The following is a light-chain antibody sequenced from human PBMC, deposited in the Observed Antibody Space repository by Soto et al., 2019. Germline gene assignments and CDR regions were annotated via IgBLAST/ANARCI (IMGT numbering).Light chain of an antibody. Sequence: EIVMTQSPATLSVSPGERATLSCRASQSLSSDLAWYQQKPGQAPRLLIYGASTRATGIPVRFSGSGSGTEFTLTISSLQTEDFALYYCQQYEKWPWTFGQGTKVDIK. CDR3: QQYEKWPWT. J-gene: IGKJ1*01. V-gene: IGKV3-15*01. CDR1: QSLSSD. CDR2: GAS.